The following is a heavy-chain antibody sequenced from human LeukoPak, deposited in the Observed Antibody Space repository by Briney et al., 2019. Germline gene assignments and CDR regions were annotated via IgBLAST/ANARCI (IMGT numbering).Heavy chain of an antibody. D-gene: IGHD5-24*01. V-gene: IGHV1-46*02. Sequence: ASVKVSCKGSGYTFNNYNIHWLRHAPGQGLEWMGIVNPGGDSTNYAQDFQGRLTLTGDTSTSTVYMELSSLRSEDTAVYYCARVRDGYNDAYDIWGQGTKVTVTS. CDR2: VNPGGDST. CDR3: ARVRDGYNDAYDI. J-gene: IGHJ3*02. CDR1: GYTFNNYN.